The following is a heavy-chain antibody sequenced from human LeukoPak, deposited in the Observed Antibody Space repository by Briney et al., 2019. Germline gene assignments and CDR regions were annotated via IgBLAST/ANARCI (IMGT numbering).Heavy chain of an antibody. CDR2: IWYDGSNK. Sequence: PGGSLRLSCAASGFTFSSYGMHWVRQAPGKGLEWVAVIWYDGSNKYYADSVKGRFTISRDNSKNTLYLQMNSLRAEDTAVYYCASMSYYDILTGLWGQGTLVTVSS. D-gene: IGHD3-9*01. CDR3: ASMSYYDILTGL. J-gene: IGHJ4*02. CDR1: GFTFSSYG. V-gene: IGHV3-33*01.